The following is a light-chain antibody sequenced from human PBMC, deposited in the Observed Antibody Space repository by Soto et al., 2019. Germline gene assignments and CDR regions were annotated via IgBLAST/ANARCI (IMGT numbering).Light chain of an antibody. CDR1: SSNIGAGYD. CDR3: QSYDGSLTAVYV. J-gene: IGLJ1*01. CDR2: RNT. Sequence: QAVVTQPPSVSAAPGQRVTISCTGSSSNIGAGYDVHWYQQLPETAPKLLIYRNTNRPSGVPDRSSGSKSGTSASLAITGLQAEDEADYYCQSYDGSLTAVYVFGTGTKVTVL. V-gene: IGLV1-40*01.